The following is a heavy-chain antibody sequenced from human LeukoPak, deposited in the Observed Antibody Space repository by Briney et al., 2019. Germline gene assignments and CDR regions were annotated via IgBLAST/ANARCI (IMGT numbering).Heavy chain of an antibody. V-gene: IGHV3-33*01. CDR2: IYYDGSNI. CDR3: ARDWKTNSFDY. Sequence: PAGSLRLSCAASEFTFTTYGMHWVRQAPGKGLEWVAFIYYDGSNIYYADYVKGRFTISRDISKNTLYLQMDSLRAEDTAIYYCARDWKTNSFDYWGQGTLVTVSS. CDR1: EFTFTTYG. J-gene: IGHJ4*02. D-gene: IGHD1-1*01.